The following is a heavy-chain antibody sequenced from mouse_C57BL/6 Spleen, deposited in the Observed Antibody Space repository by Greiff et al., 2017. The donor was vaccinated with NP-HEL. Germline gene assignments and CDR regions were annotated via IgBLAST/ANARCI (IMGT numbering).Heavy chain of an antibody. CDR1: GYTFTDYN. V-gene: IGHV1-18*01. J-gene: IGHJ3*01. CDR3: ARPYEYDGGAWFAY. D-gene: IGHD2-4*01. CDR2: INPNNGGT. Sequence: EVQLQQSGPELVKPGASVKIPCKASGYTFTDYNMDWVKQSHGKSLEWIGDINPNNGGTIYNQKFKGKATLTVDKSSSTAYMELRSLTSEDTAFYYCARPYEYDGGAWFAYWGQGTLVTVSA.